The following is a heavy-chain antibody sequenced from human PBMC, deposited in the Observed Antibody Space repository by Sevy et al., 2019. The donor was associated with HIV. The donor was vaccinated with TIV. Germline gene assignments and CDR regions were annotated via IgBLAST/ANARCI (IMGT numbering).Heavy chain of an antibody. J-gene: IGHJ4*02. D-gene: IGHD1-26*01. V-gene: IGHV3-43*01. Sequence: GGSLRLSCAASGFTFDDYTMHWVRQAPGKGLEWVSLISWDGGSTYYADSVKGRFTISRDNSKNSLYLQMNSLRTEDTALYYCAKEGGSGSSLLAFFDYWGQGTLVTVS. CDR1: GFTFDDYT. CDR3: AKEGGSGSSLLAFFDY. CDR2: ISWDGGST.